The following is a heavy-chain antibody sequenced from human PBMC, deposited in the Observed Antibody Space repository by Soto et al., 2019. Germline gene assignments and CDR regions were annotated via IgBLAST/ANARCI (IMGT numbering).Heavy chain of an antibody. J-gene: IGHJ5*02. Sequence: SETLSLTCAVSGGSISSGGYSWTWIRQPPGKGLEWIGYIYHSGNTYYNPSLKSRVTTSLDRSRNQFSLRLTSVTAADTAVYYCARFRGVVYGFDPWGQGNLVTVSS. V-gene: IGHV4-30-2*01. CDR2: IYHSGNT. CDR1: GGSISSGGYS. CDR3: ARFRGVVYGFDP. D-gene: IGHD2-15*01.